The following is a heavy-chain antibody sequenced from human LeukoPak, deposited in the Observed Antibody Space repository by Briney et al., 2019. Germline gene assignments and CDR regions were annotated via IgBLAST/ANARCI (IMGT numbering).Heavy chain of an antibody. CDR2: ISSSSSYI. D-gene: IGHD3-10*01. V-gene: IGHV3-21*01. CDR1: GFTFSSYS. Sequence: GGSLRLSCAASGFTFSSYSMNWVRQAPGKGLEWVSSISSSSSYIYYADSVKGRFTISRDNAKNSLYLQMNSLRAEDTAVYYCARVASLGFGEFRPYYYGMDVWGQGTTVTVSS. J-gene: IGHJ6*02. CDR3: ARVASLGFGEFRPYYYGMDV.